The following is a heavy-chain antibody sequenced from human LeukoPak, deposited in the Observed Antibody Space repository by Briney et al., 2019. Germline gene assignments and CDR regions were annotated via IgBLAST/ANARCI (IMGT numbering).Heavy chain of an antibody. J-gene: IGHJ4*02. CDR2: SNHSGST. CDR1: GGSFSAYY. V-gene: IGHV4-34*01. CDR3: ARGRSLHCFDY. Sequence: SETLSLTCGVYGGSFSAYYWSWIRQPPGKGLEWIGESNHSGSTTYNPSLKSRVTISVDTSKNQFSLKLSSVTAAGTAVYYCARGRSLHCFDYWGQGTLVTVSS.